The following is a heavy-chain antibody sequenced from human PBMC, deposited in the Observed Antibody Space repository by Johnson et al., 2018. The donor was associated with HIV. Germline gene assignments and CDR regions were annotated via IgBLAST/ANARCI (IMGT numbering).Heavy chain of an antibody. CDR2: IGTAGDT. J-gene: IGHJ3*02. D-gene: IGHD6-13*01. Sequence: VQLVESGGVVVQPGGSLRLSCAASGFTFDDYAMHWVRQAPGKGLEWVSAIGTAGDTYYPGSVKGRFTISRENAKNSLYLQMNSLRAGDTAVYYCARVWGGQQPIWGQGTMVTVSS. CDR1: GFTFDDYA. CDR3: ARVWGGQQPI. V-gene: IGHV3-13*01.